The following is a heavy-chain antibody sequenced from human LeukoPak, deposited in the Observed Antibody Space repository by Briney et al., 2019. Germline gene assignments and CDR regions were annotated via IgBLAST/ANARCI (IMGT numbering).Heavy chain of an antibody. J-gene: IGHJ4*02. CDR1: GFTFSSYW. D-gene: IGHD4-17*01. CDR3: ARVGRYGDYDY. Sequence: AGGSLRLSRAASGFTFSSYWMSWVRQAPGKGLEWVANIKQDGSEKYYVDSVKGRFTISRDNAKNSLYLQMNSLRAEDTAVYYCARVGRYGDYDYWGQGTLVTVSS. V-gene: IGHV3-7*01. CDR2: IKQDGSEK.